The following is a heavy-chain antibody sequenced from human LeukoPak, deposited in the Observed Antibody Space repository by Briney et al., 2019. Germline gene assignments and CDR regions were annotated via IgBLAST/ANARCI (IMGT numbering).Heavy chain of an antibody. CDR3: ARGQGDFWSGSYYYYYMDV. V-gene: IGHV3-48*04. CDR2: ISSSSGTI. J-gene: IGHJ6*03. Sequence: GGSLRLSCAASGFTFSGYSMNWVRQAPGKGLEWVSYISSSSGTIYNADSVTGRFTISRDNTKNSLYLQMNSLRAEDTALYYCARGQGDFWSGSYYYYYMDVWRKGTTVTVSS. CDR1: GFTFSGYS. D-gene: IGHD3-3*01.